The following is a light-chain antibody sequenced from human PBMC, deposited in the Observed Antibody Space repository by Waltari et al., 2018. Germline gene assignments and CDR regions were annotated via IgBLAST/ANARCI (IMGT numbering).Light chain of an antibody. CDR3: QQYNNFPYT. CDR1: QSISDW. Sequence: DIQMTQSPSPLSASVGDTVTISCRASQSISDWLAWYPQKPGKAPKLLIHEASNLENGVPSRFSGSGSGTEFTLTISSLQPDDFATYYCQQYNNFPYTFGQGTKLEIK. CDR2: EAS. V-gene: IGKV1-5*01. J-gene: IGKJ2*01.